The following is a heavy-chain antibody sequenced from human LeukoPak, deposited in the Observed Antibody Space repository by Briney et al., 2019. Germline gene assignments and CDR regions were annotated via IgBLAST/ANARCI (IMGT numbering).Heavy chain of an antibody. D-gene: IGHD3-10*01. Sequence: GGSLRLSCAASGFTFSSSAMHWVRQASGKGLEWVGRIRSKANSYATAYAASVKGRFTISRDDSKNTAYLQMNSLKTEDTAVYYCASQPHYYGSGDAFDIWGQGTMVTVSS. CDR2: IRSKANSYAT. V-gene: IGHV3-73*01. CDR1: GFTFSSSA. CDR3: ASQPHYYGSGDAFDI. J-gene: IGHJ3*02.